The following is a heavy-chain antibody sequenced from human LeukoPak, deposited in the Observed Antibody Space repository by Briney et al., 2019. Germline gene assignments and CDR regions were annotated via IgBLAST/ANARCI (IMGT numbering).Heavy chain of an antibody. D-gene: IGHD4-17*01. Sequence: GGSLRLSCAASGFTFTTYWMSWVRQAPGKRLEWVANIEQDGSDKYYVDSVKGRFTISRDNAKNSLYLQMNSLRAEDAAVYYCARGARGDDYFDLWGRGTLVTVSS. V-gene: IGHV3-7*05. J-gene: IGHJ2*01. CDR1: GFTFTTYW. CDR2: IEQDGSDK. CDR3: ARGARGDDYFDL.